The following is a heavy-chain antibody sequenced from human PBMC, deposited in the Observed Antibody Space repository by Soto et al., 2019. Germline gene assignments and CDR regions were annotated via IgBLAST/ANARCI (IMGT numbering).Heavy chain of an antibody. CDR3: ASRYCTNGVCSREGAFDI. V-gene: IGHV5-51*01. D-gene: IGHD2-8*01. CDR2: IYPGDSDT. J-gene: IGHJ3*02. Sequence: ESLKISCKGSGYSFTSYWIGWVRQMPGKGLEWMGIIYPGDSDTRYSPSFQGQVTISADKSISTAYLQWSSLKASDTAMYYCASRYCTNGVCSREGAFDIWGQGTMVTVSS. CDR1: GYSFTSYW.